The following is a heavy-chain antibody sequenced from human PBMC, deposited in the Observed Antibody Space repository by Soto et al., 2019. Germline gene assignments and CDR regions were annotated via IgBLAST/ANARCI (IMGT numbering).Heavy chain of an antibody. D-gene: IGHD3-10*01. J-gene: IGHJ6*02. CDR3: ARGYYYGSGRPTPGGMDV. CDR1: GYTFTNYD. CDR2: ISTYTGHT. V-gene: IGHV1-18*01. Sequence: QVHLVQSGAEVKKPGASVKVSCKASGYTFTNYDINWVRQAPGQGLEWMGWISTYTGHTNYAQKLQGRVTMTTDTSTSTAYMELRSLRSDDTAVYYCARGYYYGSGRPTPGGMDVWGHGTTVTVSS.